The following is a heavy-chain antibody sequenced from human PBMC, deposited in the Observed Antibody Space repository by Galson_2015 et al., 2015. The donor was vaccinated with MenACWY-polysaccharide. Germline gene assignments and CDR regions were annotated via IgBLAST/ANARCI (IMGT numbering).Heavy chain of an antibody. CDR1: GVTLSNYG. J-gene: IGHJ4*01. CDR2: ISDRVDST. Sequence: SLRLSCAGSGVTLSNYGMSWVRQAPGKGLEWVSVISDRVDSTHYADSAKGRFTVSRDNSRNTLYLQMNSLRGDDTAVYFCARGSNIWKYLDY. V-gene: IGHV3-23*01. D-gene: IGHD2/OR15-2a*01. CDR3: ARGSNIWKYLDY.